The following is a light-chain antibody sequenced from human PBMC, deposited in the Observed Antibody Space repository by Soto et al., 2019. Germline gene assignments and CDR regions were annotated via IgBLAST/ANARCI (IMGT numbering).Light chain of an antibody. J-gene: IGLJ3*02. CDR3: QSFDSSLSGWL. Sequence: QSVLTQPPSVSGAPGQRVTISCTGSSSNIGACYDVHWYQQLPGTAPKLLISGDTNRPSGVPDRFSGSKSGTSASLAITGLRAEDEADYYCQSFDSSLSGWLFGGGTKLTVL. CDR2: GDT. CDR1: SSNIGACYD. V-gene: IGLV1-40*01.